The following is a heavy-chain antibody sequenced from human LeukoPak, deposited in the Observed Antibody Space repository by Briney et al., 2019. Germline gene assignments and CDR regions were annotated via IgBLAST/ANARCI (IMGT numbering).Heavy chain of an antibody. V-gene: IGHV4-34*01. CDR1: GGSFSGYY. CDR3: ARLVGATREFDY. D-gene: IGHD1-26*01. Sequence: PSETLSLTCAVYGGSFSGYYWSWIRQPPGKGLEWIGEINHSGSTNYNPSLKSRVTISVDTSKNQFSLKLSSVTAADTAAYYCARLVGATREFDYWGQGTLVTVSS. CDR2: INHSGST. J-gene: IGHJ4*02.